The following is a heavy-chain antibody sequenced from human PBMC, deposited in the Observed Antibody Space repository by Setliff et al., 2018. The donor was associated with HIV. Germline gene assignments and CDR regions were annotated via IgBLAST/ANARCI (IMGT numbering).Heavy chain of an antibody. D-gene: IGHD5-18*01. J-gene: IGHJ4*02. CDR3: ARLPSGTAMVLDC. CDR2: IYFNGNT. V-gene: IGHV4-31*03. CDR1: GGLITNDGYY. Sequence: SETLSLTCTVSGGLITNDGYYWTWIRQHPEKGLEWIGYIYFNGNTYYNPSLRSRATMSVDTSKNQFSLKLSSVTAADTAVYYCARLPSGTAMVLDCWGQGTLVTVSS.